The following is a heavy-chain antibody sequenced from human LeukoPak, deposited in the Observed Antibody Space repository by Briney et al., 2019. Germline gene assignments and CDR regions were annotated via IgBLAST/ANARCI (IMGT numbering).Heavy chain of an antibody. Sequence: GGSLRLSCAASGFTFSSYAMSWVRQAPGKGLEWVSAISGSGGSTYYADSVRGRFTTSRDNSKNTLYLQMNSLRAEDTAIYYCAKPQGNYSAFDIWGQGTMVTVSS. CDR3: AKPQGNYSAFDI. CDR1: GFTFSSYA. J-gene: IGHJ3*02. CDR2: ISGSGGST. V-gene: IGHV3-23*01. D-gene: IGHD1-7*01.